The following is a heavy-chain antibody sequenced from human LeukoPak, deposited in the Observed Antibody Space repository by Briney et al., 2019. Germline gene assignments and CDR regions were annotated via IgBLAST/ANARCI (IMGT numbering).Heavy chain of an antibody. Sequence: SETLSLTCAVYGGFFSGYYWNWIRQPPGKGLEWIGEINHSGSTNYNPSLKSRVTISVDTSKNQFSLKLSSVAAADTAVYYCARLAPYYYGSGSYYRRRLYFDYWGQGTLVTVSS. J-gene: IGHJ4*02. CDR3: ARLAPYYYGSGSYYRRRLYFDY. V-gene: IGHV4-34*01. D-gene: IGHD3-10*01. CDR1: GGFFSGYY. CDR2: INHSGST.